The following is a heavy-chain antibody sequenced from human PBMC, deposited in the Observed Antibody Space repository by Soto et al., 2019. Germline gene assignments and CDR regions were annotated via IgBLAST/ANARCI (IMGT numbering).Heavy chain of an antibody. CDR2: IIPIFGTA. D-gene: IGHD6-6*01. CDR3: ARATEQLSLDWFDP. CDR1: GGTFSSYA. V-gene: IGHV1-69*13. Sequence: GASVKVSCKASGGTFSSYAISWVRQAPGQGLEWMGGIIPIFGTANYAQKFQGRVTITADESTSTAYMELSSLRSEDTAVYYRARATEQLSLDWFDPWGQGTLVTVSS. J-gene: IGHJ5*02.